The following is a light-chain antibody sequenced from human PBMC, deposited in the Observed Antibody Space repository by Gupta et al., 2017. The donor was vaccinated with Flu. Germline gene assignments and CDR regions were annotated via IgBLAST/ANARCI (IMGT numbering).Light chain of an antibody. CDR2: AAS. J-gene: IGKJ1*01. Sequence: AIQMTQSPSSLSASVGDRVIISCRASQGIRKDLGWYQQKPGKAPKLLIYAASILQRGVPSRFSGSGSGTDFTLTINNRQPEDFGTYYCLQDDNYPRTFGQGTKVEI. V-gene: IGKV1-6*01. CDR1: QGIRKD. CDR3: LQDDNYPRT.